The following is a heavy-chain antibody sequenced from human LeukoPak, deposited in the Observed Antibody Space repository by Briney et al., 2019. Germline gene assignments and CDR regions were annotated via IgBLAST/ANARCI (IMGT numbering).Heavy chain of an antibody. D-gene: IGHD3-10*01. Sequence: PGGSLRLSCAASGFTFSSYAMHWVRQAPGKGLEWVAVISYDGSNKYYADSVKGRFTISRDNSENTLYLQMNSLRDVDTAVYYCAKASASCYRCYDYWGQGTLVTVSS. CDR1: GFTFSSYA. CDR3: AKASASCYRCYDY. J-gene: IGHJ4*02. V-gene: IGHV3-30-3*01. CDR2: ISYDGSNK.